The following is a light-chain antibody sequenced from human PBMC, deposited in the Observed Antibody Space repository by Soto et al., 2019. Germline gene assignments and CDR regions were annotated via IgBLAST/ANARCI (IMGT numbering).Light chain of an antibody. V-gene: IGLV4-69*01. J-gene: IGLJ3*02. CDR1: SGHSSYA. CDR3: QAWGTGIGV. CDR2: FKSDGSH. Sequence: QSVLTQSPSASASLGASVKLTCTLSSGHSSYAIAWHQQQPEKGPRFLMKFKSDGSHSKGDGIPDRFSGSSSGAERYLTISSLQSEDEADYYCQAWGTGIGVFGGGTKLTVL.